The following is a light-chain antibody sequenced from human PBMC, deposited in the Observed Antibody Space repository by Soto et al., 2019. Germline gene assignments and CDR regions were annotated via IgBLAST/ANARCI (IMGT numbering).Light chain of an antibody. CDR1: QSVDNY. CDR3: QQYNSYPIT. CDR2: DVS. V-gene: IGKV3-11*01. Sequence: EIVLTQSPVTLSLSPGEGATLSCRASQSVDNYLAWYQQKPGQAPRLLIYDVSNRATGIPARFSGSGSGTDFTLTISSLQADDFATYYCQQYNSYPITFGQGTRLEIK. J-gene: IGKJ5*01.